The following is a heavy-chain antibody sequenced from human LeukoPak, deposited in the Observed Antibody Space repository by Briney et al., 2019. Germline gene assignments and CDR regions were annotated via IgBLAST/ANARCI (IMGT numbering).Heavy chain of an antibody. Sequence: QPGGSLRLSCAASGFTFDDYAMHWVRQAPGKGLEWVSGISWNSGSIGYADSVKGRFTISRDNAKNSLYLQMNSLRAEDTAVYYCARDPAYCGGDCYLGPGAYFDYWGQGTLVTVSS. CDR3: ARDPAYCGGDCYLGPGAYFDY. V-gene: IGHV3-9*01. J-gene: IGHJ4*02. CDR2: ISWNSGSI. CDR1: GFTFDDYA. D-gene: IGHD2-21*02.